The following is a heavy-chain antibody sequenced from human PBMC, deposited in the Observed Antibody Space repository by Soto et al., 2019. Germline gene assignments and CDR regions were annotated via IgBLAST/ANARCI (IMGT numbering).Heavy chain of an antibody. Sequence: SQTQSVTWTVAEGSISSSSYYLGWIRPPPGKGLEWIGSIYYSGSTYYNPSLKSRVTISVDTSKNQFSLKLSSVTAADTAVYYCARHVMSAVPAAVNWFDPWGQGTLVTVSS. V-gene: IGHV4-39*01. J-gene: IGHJ5*02. D-gene: IGHD2-2*01. CDR3: ARHVMSAVPAAVNWFDP. CDR1: EGSISSSSYY. CDR2: IYYSGST.